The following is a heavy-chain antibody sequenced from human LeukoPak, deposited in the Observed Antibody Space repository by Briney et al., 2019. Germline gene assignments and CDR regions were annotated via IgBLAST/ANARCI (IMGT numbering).Heavy chain of an antibody. D-gene: IGHD3-3*01. CDR1: GFTFSSYG. J-gene: IGHJ4*02. CDR3: AKFTTLDGFDY. V-gene: IGHV3-30*18. CDR2: ISYDGSNK. Sequence: GGSLRLSCAASGFTFSSYGMHWVRQAPGKGLEWVAVISYDGSNKYYADSVKGRFTISRDNSKNTLYLQMHSLRAEDTAVYYCAKFTTLDGFDYWGQGTLVTVSS.